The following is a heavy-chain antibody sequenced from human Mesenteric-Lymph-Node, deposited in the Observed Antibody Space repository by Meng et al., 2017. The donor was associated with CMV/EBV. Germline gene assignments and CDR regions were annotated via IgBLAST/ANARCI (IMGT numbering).Heavy chain of an antibody. V-gene: IGHV3-20*04. Sequence: GESLKISCAASGFTFDDYGMSWVRQAPGKGLEWVSGINWNGGSTGYADSVKGRFTISRDNAKNSLYLQMNSLRAEDMALYYCAKSGSSSWYEGPFDYWGQGTLVTVSS. CDR3: AKSGSSSWYEGPFDY. J-gene: IGHJ4*02. CDR2: INWNGGST. D-gene: IGHD6-13*01. CDR1: GFTFDDYG.